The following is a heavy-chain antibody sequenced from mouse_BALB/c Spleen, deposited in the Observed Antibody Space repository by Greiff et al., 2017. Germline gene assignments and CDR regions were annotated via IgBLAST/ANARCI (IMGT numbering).Heavy chain of an antibody. Sequence: EVQLVESGGGLVQPGGSRKLSCAASGFTFSSFGMHWVRQAPEKGLEWVAYISSGSSTIYYADTVKGRFTISRDNPKNTLFLQMTSLRSEDTAMYYCARAGGEVVAPFDYWGQGTTLTVSS. J-gene: IGHJ2*01. CDR1: GFTFSSFG. V-gene: IGHV5-17*02. CDR3: ARAGGEVVAPFDY. CDR2: ISSGSSTI. D-gene: IGHD1-1*01.